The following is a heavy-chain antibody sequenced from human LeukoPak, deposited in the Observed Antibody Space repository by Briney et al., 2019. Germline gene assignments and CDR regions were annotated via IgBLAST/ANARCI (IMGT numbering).Heavy chain of an antibody. J-gene: IGHJ3*02. CDR2: INPNSGGT. CDR3: ARSLHYGPGSYHAFDI. D-gene: IGHD3-10*01. V-gene: IGHV1-2*02. CDR1: GYIFTTYY. Sequence: ASVKVSCKASGYIFTTYYMHWVRQAPGQGLEWMGWINPNSGGTNYAQKFQGRVTMTRDTSISTAYMELSRLRSDDTAVYYCARSLHYGPGSYHAFDIWGQGTMVTVSS.